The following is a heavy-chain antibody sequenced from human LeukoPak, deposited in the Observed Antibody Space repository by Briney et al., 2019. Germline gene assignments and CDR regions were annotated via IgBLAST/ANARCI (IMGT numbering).Heavy chain of an antibody. J-gene: IGHJ6*03. D-gene: IGHD6-13*01. Sequence: GGSLRLSCAASGFTFSSYGMHWVRQAPGKGLEWVAVISYDGSNKYYADSVKGRFTISRDNSKNTLYLQMNSLRAEDTAVYYCARAKRIGQLVLSYYYYYMDVWGKGTTVTVSS. V-gene: IGHV3-30*03. CDR2: ISYDGSNK. CDR1: GFTFSSYG. CDR3: ARAKRIGQLVLSYYYYYMDV.